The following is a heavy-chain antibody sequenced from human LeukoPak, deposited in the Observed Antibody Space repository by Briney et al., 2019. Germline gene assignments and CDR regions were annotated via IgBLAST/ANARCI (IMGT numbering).Heavy chain of an antibody. CDR1: GFTFSSHW. D-gene: IGHD5-18*01. CDR2: IKKDGSEK. J-gene: IGHJ4*02. Sequence: GGSLRLSSTASGFTFSSHWMSWVRQAPGKGLEWVANIKKDGSEKYYVDSVKGRFTISRDNAKTSLYLRMNSVRADDTAVYYCARDLSGVTGYTYGRGINYWGQGTLVTVSS. V-gene: IGHV3-7*01. CDR3: ARDLSGVTGYTYGRGINY.